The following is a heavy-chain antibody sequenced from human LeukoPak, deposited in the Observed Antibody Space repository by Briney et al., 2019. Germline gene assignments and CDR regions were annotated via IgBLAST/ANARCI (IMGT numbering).Heavy chain of an antibody. Sequence: GGSLRPSCAASGFTFSSYAMSWVRQAPGKGLEWVSAISGSGGSTYYADSVKGRFTISRDNSKNTLYLQMNSLRAEDTAVYYCAKDPGGLRYFDWLLSDNWFDPWGQGTLVTVSS. V-gene: IGHV3-23*01. D-gene: IGHD3-9*01. CDR2: ISGSGGST. J-gene: IGHJ5*02. CDR1: GFTFSSYA. CDR3: AKDPGGLRYFDWLLSDNWFDP.